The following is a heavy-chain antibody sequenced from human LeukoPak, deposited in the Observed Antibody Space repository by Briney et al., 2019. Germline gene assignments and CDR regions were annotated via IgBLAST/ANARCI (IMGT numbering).Heavy chain of an antibody. CDR3: ARSGGTYSFDM. D-gene: IGHD1-26*01. J-gene: IGHJ3*02. V-gene: IGHV3-74*01. CDR1: GFTFSRYW. Sequence: GGSLRLSCAASGFTFSRYWMHWVRQAPGKGLVWVSRINTDGSNTTYADSVKGRFSTSRDNAKNTLYLQMNSLGAEDTAVYYCARSGGTYSFDMWGQGTMVTVSS. CDR2: INTDGSNT.